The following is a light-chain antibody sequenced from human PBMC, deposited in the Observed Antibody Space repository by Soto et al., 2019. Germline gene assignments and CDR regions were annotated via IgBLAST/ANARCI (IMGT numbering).Light chain of an antibody. Sequence: DIQMTQSPSSLSVSVGDRVTITCRPSQSISNYLNWYHQKPGKAPKLLIYGSFNLQGGVPSRFSGSGSGTDFTLTISSLQPEDFATFYGQQTYSAPYTFGQGTKLEIK. J-gene: IGKJ2*01. CDR1: QSISNY. V-gene: IGKV1-39*01. CDR2: GSF. CDR3: QQTYSAPYT.